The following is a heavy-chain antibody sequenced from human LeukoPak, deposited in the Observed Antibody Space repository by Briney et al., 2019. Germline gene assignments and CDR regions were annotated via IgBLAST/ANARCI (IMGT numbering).Heavy chain of an antibody. V-gene: IGHV3-48*04. CDR3: ARNYPDGGGGRYFDWLPVF. CDR1: GFTFSSNG. J-gene: IGHJ4*02. Sequence: PGGSLRLSGAASGFTFSSNGMNWVRQAPGKGLEWVSYISATGGTIYYADSVKGRFTISRDNAKNSLYLQMNSLRVEDTALYYCARNYPDGGGGRYFDWLPVFWREGTLVTVSS. CDR2: ISATGGTI. D-gene: IGHD3-9*01.